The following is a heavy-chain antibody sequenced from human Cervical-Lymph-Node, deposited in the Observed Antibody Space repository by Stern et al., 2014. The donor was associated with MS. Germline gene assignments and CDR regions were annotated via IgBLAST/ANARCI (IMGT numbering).Heavy chain of an antibody. V-gene: IGHV3-11*01. CDR3: ARGDNVGYGYGLDY. Sequence: DQLVESGGDLVKPGGSLRLSCAASGFTLSDHYMTLIRQAPGKGLEWISYISSSGYTIYYADSVKGRFTISRDSAKNLLYLQLNSLRAEDTAVYYCARGDNVGYGYGLDYWGQGTLVTVSS. J-gene: IGHJ4*02. CDR2: ISSSGYTI. CDR1: GFTLSDHY. D-gene: IGHD2-2*03.